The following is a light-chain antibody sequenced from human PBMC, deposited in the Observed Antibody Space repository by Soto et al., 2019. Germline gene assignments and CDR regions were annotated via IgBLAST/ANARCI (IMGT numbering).Light chain of an antibody. CDR2: GAS. V-gene: IGKV3-20*01. Sequence: EIGLTQSPATLSFSPGERATLSCRASQRVSTTHLAWYQQKRGQAPRLLIYGASKRATGIPDRFSGSGSGTDFTLTISRLEPEDFAVYYCQHYGSPITFGQGTRLEIK. J-gene: IGKJ5*01. CDR3: QHYGSPIT. CDR1: QRVSTTH.